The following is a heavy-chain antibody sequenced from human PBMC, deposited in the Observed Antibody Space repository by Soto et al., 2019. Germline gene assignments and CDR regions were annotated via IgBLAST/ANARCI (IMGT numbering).Heavy chain of an antibody. CDR2: RGTSAHNT. D-gene: IGHD3-10*01. J-gene: IGHJ5*02. CDR1: GFTLSRYA. V-gene: IGHV3-23*01. Sequence: EVQLLESGGGLVQPGGSLRLSCAASGFTLSRYAMSWVRQAPGKGLEWVSGRGTSAHNTFYADSVKGRFTISRDNSKSTLDLQMNSLRAEDTAVYYCAKALGEYLYFFDHWGQGILVTVSS. CDR3: AKALGEYLYFFDH.